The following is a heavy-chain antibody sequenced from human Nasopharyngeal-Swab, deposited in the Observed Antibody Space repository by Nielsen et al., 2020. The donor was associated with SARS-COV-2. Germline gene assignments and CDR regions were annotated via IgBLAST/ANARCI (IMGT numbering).Heavy chain of an antibody. CDR3: ANSDFWSGYYKPHYYYYDMDV. D-gene: IGHD3-3*01. CDR2: ISYDGSNK. CDR1: GFTFSSYG. V-gene: IGHV3-30*18. J-gene: IGHJ6*02. Sequence: GESLKISCAASGFTFSSYGMHWVRQAPGKGLEWVAVISYDGSNKYYADSVKGRFTISRDNSKNTLYLQMNSLRAEDTAVYYCANSDFWSGYYKPHYYYYDMDVWGQGTTVTVSS.